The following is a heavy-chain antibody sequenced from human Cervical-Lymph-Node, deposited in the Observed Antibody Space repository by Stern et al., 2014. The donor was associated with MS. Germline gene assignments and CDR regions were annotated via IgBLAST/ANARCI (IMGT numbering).Heavy chain of an antibody. V-gene: IGHV4-31*03. Sequence: QLQLQESGPGLVKPSQALSLTCTVSRGSITSGDYSWTWIRQHPGKGLGWIGYISYSGSADYNPSLKSRVIISVDTSKSQFSLKLSSVTAADTAVYYCAREKEWLRFRGFDSWGQGTLVTVSS. J-gene: IGHJ4*02. CDR2: ISYSGSA. D-gene: IGHD5-12*01. CDR1: RGSITSGDYS. CDR3: AREKEWLRFRGFDS.